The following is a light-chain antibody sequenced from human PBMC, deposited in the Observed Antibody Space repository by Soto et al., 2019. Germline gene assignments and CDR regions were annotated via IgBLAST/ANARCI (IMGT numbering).Light chain of an antibody. J-gene: IGKJ1*01. CDR2: LSS. CDR3: MQALQPPQT. CDR1: QSLLHSSGYSY. V-gene: IGKV2-28*01. Sequence: DIVMTQSPLSLPVTPGEPASISCRSSQSLLHSSGYSYLDWYLQKPGQSPQLLIYLSSVRASGVPDRFSGSGSGTDFTLTINTVEAEDVGVYYCMQALQPPQTFGQGTKVEIK.